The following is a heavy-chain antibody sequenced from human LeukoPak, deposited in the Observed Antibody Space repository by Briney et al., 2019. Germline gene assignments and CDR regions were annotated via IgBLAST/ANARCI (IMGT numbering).Heavy chain of an antibody. Sequence: SGGSLRLSCAASGFTFSDYYMSWIRQAPGKGLEWVSYISSSGSTIYYADSVKGRFTISRDNAKNSLYLQMNSLRAEDTAVYYCARVPPIPRPYYYYMDVWGKGTTVTISS. CDR2: ISSSGSTI. V-gene: IGHV3-11*01. CDR1: GFTFSDYY. J-gene: IGHJ6*03. CDR3: ARVPPIPRPYYYYMDV.